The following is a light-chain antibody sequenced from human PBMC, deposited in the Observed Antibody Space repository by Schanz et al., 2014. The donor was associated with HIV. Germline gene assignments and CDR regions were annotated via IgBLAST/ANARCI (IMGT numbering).Light chain of an antibody. V-gene: IGLV1-40*01. CDR1: SSNIGAGYD. CDR3: QSYDSSLSGVV. CDR2: GNS. Sequence: QSVLTQPPSVSGAPGQRVTISCTGSSSNIGAGYDVHWYQHLPETAPKLLIYGNSNRPSGVPDRFSGSKSGTSASLVITGLQAEDEADYYCQSYDSSLSGVVFGGGTKLTVL. J-gene: IGLJ2*01.